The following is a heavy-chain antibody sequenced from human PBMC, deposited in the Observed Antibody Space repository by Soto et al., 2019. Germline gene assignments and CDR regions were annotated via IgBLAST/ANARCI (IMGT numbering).Heavy chain of an antibody. V-gene: IGHV4-59*01. D-gene: IGHD3-22*01. CDR1: GGSTTYYY. Sequence: QVQLQESGPGLVKPSETLSLTCTVSGGSTTYYYWSWFRQAPGKGLEWLGYIYYTGSTNYNPSLKSRLPMSVDSSKSQCAVNLTSVTAEDTAVYYCAKGWGPGGIVVDYWGQGALVIVSS. CDR3: AKGWGPGGIVVDY. J-gene: IGHJ4*02. CDR2: IYYTGST.